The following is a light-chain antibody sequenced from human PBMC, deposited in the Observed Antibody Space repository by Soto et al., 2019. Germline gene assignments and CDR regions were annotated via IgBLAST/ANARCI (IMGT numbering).Light chain of an antibody. V-gene: IGLV2-23*01. J-gene: IGLJ3*02. CDR1: SSDVGSYNL. CDR3: CSYTGSSTS. CDR2: EGN. Sequence: QSVLTQPASVSGSPGQSITMSCAWASSDVGSYNLVSWYQQYPGKAPKLIIYEGNKRPSGVSNRFSGSGSGNTASLTISGLQAEDAADYYCCSYTGSSTSFGGGTKLTVL.